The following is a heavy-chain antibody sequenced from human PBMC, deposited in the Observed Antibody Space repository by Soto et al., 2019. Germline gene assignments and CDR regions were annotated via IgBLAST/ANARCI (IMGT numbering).Heavy chain of an antibody. J-gene: IGHJ3*02. D-gene: IGHD3-10*01. Sequence: QVQLQESGPGLVKPSQTLSLTCTVSGGSISSGGYYWSRIRQHPGKGLEWIGNIYYSGSTYYNPSLKRRVTISVDTSKNQFSPKLSSVTAADTAVYYCARVGSYHSTAFDIWGQGTMVTVSS. CDR1: GGSISSGGYY. V-gene: IGHV4-31*03. CDR3: ARVGSYHSTAFDI. CDR2: IYYSGST.